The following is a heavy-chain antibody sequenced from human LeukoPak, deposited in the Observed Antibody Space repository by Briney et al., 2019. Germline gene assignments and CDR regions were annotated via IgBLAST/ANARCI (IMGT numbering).Heavy chain of an antibody. V-gene: IGHV3-21*01. D-gene: IGHD3-16*01. CDR3: AREGGYQYYYAMDV. Sequence: PGGSLRLSCAASGFTFKTYTMHWVRQAPGMGLEWVSSISSSSYIFYADPVKGRFTISRDNAKNSLYLQMSSLRAEDAAVYYCAREGGYQYYYAMDVWGQGTTVTVSS. CDR1: GFTFKTYT. J-gene: IGHJ6*02. CDR2: ISSSSYI.